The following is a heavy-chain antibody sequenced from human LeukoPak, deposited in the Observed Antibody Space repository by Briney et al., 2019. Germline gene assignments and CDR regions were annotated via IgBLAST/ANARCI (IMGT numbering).Heavy chain of an antibody. CDR2: IWYDGSNK. CDR1: GFTFSSYG. D-gene: IGHD5-18*01. CDR3: ARDRSGGYSYGSAFDI. Sequence: GRSLRLSCAASGFTFSSYGMHWVRQAPGKGLEWVAVIWYDGSNKYYADSVKGRFTISRDNSTNTLYLQMNSLRAEDTAVYYCARDRSGGYSYGSAFDICGQGTMVTVSS. V-gene: IGHV3-33*01. J-gene: IGHJ3*02.